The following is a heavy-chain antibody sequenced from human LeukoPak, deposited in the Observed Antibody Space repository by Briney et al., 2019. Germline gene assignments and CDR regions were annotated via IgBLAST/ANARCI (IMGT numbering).Heavy chain of an antibody. CDR2: ITSDGSST. J-gene: IGHJ4*02. Sequence: GGSLRLSCAASGFTFSNYWMHWVRQAPGKGLVWVSRITSDGSSTSYADSVKGRFTISRDNARNTLYLQMNSLRADDTAVYYCARTGWYYSGSGSYYIDYWGQGTLVTVSS. CDR1: GFTFSNYW. CDR3: ARTGWYYSGSGSYYIDY. D-gene: IGHD3-10*01. V-gene: IGHV3-74*01.